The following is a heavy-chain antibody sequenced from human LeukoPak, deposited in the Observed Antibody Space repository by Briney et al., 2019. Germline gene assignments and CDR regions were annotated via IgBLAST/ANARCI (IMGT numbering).Heavy chain of an antibody. J-gene: IGHJ5*02. CDR1: GYTFTGYY. V-gene: IGHV1-2*02. CDR3: ARDRPRLIVGAPIRNWFDP. Sequence: GASVKVSCKASGYTFTGYYMHWVRQAPGQGLEWMGWTNPNSGGTNYAQKFQGRVTMTRDTSISTAYMELSRLRSDDTAVYYCARDRPRLIVGAPIRNWFDPWGQGTLVTVSS. CDR2: TNPNSGGT. D-gene: IGHD1-26*01.